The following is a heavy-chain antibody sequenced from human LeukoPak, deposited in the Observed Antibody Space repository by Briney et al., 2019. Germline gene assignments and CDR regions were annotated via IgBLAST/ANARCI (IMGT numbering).Heavy chain of an antibody. Sequence: GGSLRLSCAASGFTFSSYWMSWVRQAPGKGLEWVANIKQDGSEKYYVDSVKGRFTISRDNAKNSLYLQMNSLRAEDTAAYYCARVSCSSTSCYYYYYYGMDVWGQGTTVTVSS. CDR1: GFTFSSYW. V-gene: IGHV3-7*01. CDR2: IKQDGSEK. J-gene: IGHJ6*02. CDR3: ARVSCSSTSCYYYYYYGMDV. D-gene: IGHD2-2*01.